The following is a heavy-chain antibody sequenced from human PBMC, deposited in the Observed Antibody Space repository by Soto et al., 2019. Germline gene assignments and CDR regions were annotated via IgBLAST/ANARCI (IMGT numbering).Heavy chain of an antibody. CDR1: GGTFSSYA. V-gene: IGHV1-69*13. J-gene: IGHJ6*02. CDR2: IIPIFGTA. CDR3: ARGGLVLAPISSYYYGMDV. D-gene: IGHD6-6*01. Sequence: SVKVSCKASGGTFSSYAISWVRQAPGQGLEWMGGIIPIFGTANYAQKFQGRVTITADESTSTAYMELSSLRSEDTAVYYCARGGLVLAPISSYYYGMDVWGQGTTVTVSS.